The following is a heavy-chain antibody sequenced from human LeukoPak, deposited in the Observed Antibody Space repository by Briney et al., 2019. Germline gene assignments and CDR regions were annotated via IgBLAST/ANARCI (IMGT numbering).Heavy chain of an antibody. V-gene: IGHV4-34*01. Sequence: PSETLSLTCAVYGGSFSGYYWSWIRQPPGKGLEWIGEINHSGSTNYNPSPKSRVTISVDTSKNQFSLKLSSVTAADTAVYYCARDQDDYGDPYWYFDLWGRGTLVTVSS. D-gene: IGHD4-17*01. CDR3: ARDQDDYGDPYWYFDL. J-gene: IGHJ2*01. CDR2: INHSGST. CDR1: GGSFSGYY.